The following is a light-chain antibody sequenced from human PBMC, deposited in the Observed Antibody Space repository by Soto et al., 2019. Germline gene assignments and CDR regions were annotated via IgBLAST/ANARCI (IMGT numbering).Light chain of an antibody. J-gene: IGKJ1*01. V-gene: IGKV3-15*01. CDR1: QSVSNN. CDR2: GAS. Sequence: EIVMTQSPATLSVSPGERATLSCRASQSVSNNLAWYQKKPGQAPRLLIYGASSRATGIPARFSGGGSGTDFTLTSRGLQAEDVAVYYWQQYNNWWTFGQGTRVEIK. CDR3: QQYNNWWT.